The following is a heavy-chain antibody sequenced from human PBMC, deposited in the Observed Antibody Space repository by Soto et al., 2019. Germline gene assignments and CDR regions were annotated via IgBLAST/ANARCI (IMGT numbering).Heavy chain of an antibody. CDR2: IYYSGST. CDR3: ARTTTVIPPPYYGMDV. Sequence: QVQLQESGPGLVKPSETLSLTCTVSGGSISSYYWSWIRQSPGKGLEWIGYIYYSGSTNYNPSLKSRVNISXATXQXRFSLKLISVTAADTAVYYCARTTTVIPPPYYGMDVWGQGTTVTVSS. CDR1: GGSISSYY. J-gene: IGHJ6*02. V-gene: IGHV4-59*01. D-gene: IGHD4-17*01.